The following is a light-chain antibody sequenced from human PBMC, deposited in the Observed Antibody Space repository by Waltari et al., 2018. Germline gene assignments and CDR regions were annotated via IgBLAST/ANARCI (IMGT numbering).Light chain of an antibody. CDR2: RND. Sequence: QSVLTQPPSASGTPGQRVTFSCSGTYSNIGNNVVNWYQQLPGKAPKLLISRNDHRPSGVPYRFSGSKSGSSASLAIGGLQSDDEADYYCAAWDDSLNGHWVFGGGTKVTVL. J-gene: IGLJ3*02. CDR1: YSNIGNNV. V-gene: IGLV1-44*01. CDR3: AAWDDSLNGHWV.